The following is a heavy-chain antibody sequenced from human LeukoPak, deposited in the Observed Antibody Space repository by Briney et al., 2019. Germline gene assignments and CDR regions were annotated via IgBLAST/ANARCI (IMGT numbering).Heavy chain of an antibody. CDR2: ISAYNGNA. CDR3: ARVGSDFWSGRSSDY. Sequence: GASVKVSCKASGYTFISYGISWVRQAPGQGLEWMGWISAYNGNANYAQKLQGRVTMTTDTSTSTAYMELRSLRSDDTAVYYCARVGSDFWSGRSSDYWGQGTLVTVSS. D-gene: IGHD3-3*01. CDR1: GYTFISYG. V-gene: IGHV1-18*01. J-gene: IGHJ4*02.